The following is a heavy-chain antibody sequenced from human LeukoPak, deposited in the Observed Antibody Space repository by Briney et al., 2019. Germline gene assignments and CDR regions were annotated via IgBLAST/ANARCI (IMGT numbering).Heavy chain of an antibody. V-gene: IGHV4-61*01. CDR3: ARAVVLYYFDC. Sequence: PSETLSLTCTVSGGSVSSGSHYWRWIRQPPGKRLEWIGYINDSGSTSYNPSLKNRVTISVDTTQNQFSLELTSVTSADTAVYYCARAVVLYYFDCWGQGTLVTVSS. J-gene: IGHJ4*02. CDR2: INDSGST. D-gene: IGHD2-2*01. CDR1: GGSVSSGSHY.